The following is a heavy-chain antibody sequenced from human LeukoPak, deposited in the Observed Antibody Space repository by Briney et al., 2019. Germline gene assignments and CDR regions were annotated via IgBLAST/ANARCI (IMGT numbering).Heavy chain of an antibody. CDR3: ARGSLSRSSSRGFIFDY. CDR1: GGSISSYY. Sequence: SETLSLTCTVSGGSISSYYWSWIRQPPGKGLEWIGYIYYSGSTNYNPSLKSRVTISVDTSKNQFSLKLSSVTAADTAVYYCARGSLSRSSSRGFIFDYWGQGTLVTVSS. D-gene: IGHD6-6*01. V-gene: IGHV4-59*01. J-gene: IGHJ4*02. CDR2: IYYSGST.